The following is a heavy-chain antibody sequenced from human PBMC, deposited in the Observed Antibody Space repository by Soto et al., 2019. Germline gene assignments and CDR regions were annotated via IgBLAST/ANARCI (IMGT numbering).Heavy chain of an antibody. D-gene: IGHD6-13*01. CDR2: ISAYNGNT. J-gene: IGHJ4*02. V-gene: IGHV1-18*01. CDR3: ARAQAAAGYDFEY. Sequence: ASVKVSCKASGYTFTSYGISRLRQAPGQGLEWMGWISAYNGNTNYAQKLQGRVTMTTDTSTSTAYMELRSLRSEDTAVYYCARAQAAAGYDFEYWGQGTMVTVSS. CDR1: GYTFTSYG.